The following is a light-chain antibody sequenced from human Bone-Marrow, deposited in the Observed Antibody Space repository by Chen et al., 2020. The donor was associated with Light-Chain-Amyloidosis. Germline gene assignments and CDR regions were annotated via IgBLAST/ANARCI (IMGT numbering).Light chain of an antibody. CDR1: SSDVGNYNL. CDR3: CSYAGSSTWV. V-gene: IGLV2-23*02. CDR2: DVT. Sequence: QLALTQPASVSGSSGQSVTISCTGTSSDVGNYNLVSWYQQHPAKAPKLMIYDVTKRPSGVSNRFSGSKSGHTASLTISGLQAEDEADYHCCSYAGSSTWVFGGGTKLTVL. J-gene: IGLJ3*02.